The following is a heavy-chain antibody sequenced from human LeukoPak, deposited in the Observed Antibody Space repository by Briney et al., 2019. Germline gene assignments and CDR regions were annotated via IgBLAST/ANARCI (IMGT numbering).Heavy chain of an antibody. Sequence: SVKLSCKASGGTFSSYAISWVRQAPGQGLEWMGRIIPILGIANYAQKFQGRVTITADKSTSTAYMELSSLRSEDTAVYYCARLSPISGSSYYYYGMDVWGQGNTVTVSS. J-gene: IGHJ6*02. V-gene: IGHV1-69*04. D-gene: IGHD3-10*01. CDR3: ARLSPISGSSYYYYGMDV. CDR2: IIPILGIA. CDR1: GGTFSSYA.